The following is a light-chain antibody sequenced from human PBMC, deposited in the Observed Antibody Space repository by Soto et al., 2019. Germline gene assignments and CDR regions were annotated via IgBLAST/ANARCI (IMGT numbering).Light chain of an antibody. CDR3: VSFAGGTYV. CDR1: SSDVGAYIF. V-gene: IGLV2-8*01. Sequence: QSVLAQPPSASGSPGQSVTISCTGTSSDVGAYIFVSWYQQHPGKAPKLMVYDVNRRPPGVPDRFSGSKSGNTASLTVSGLQAEDEADYYCVSFAGGTYVFGTGTKVTVL. CDR2: DVN. J-gene: IGLJ1*01.